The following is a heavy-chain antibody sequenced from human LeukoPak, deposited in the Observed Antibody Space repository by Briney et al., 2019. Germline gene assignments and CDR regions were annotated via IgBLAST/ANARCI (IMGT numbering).Heavy chain of an antibody. CDR1: GFTFSDYW. CDR3: ASGSYFD. D-gene: IGHD3-10*01. V-gene: IGHV3-74*01. J-gene: IGHJ4*02. Sequence: GGSLRLSRAASGFTFSDYWMHWVRQAPGKGLVWVSHINSDGNSTSYADSVKGRFTISRDNAKNTLYLQMNSLRAEDTAVYYCASGSYFDWGQGTLVTVSS. CDR2: INSDGNST.